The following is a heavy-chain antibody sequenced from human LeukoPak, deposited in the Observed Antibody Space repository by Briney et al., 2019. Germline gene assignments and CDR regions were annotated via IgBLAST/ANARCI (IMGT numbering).Heavy chain of an antibody. V-gene: IGHV4-4*09. CDR1: GGSISSYY. Sequence: KPSETLSLTCTVSGGSISSYYWSWIRQPPGKGLEWIGYIYTSGSTNYNPSLKSRVTISVDTSKNQFSLKLSSVTAADTAVYYCARHPGIGFWSGYYGPMDVWGKGTTVTVSS. CDR3: ARHPGIGFWSGYYGPMDV. D-gene: IGHD3-3*01. CDR2: IYTSGST. J-gene: IGHJ6*03.